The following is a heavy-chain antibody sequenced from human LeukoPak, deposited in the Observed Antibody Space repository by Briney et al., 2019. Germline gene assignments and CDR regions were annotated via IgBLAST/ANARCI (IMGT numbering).Heavy chain of an antibody. CDR1: GFTFSSYG. J-gene: IGHJ4*02. Sequence: TGGSPRLSCAASGFTFSSYGMHWVRQAPGKGLEWVAFIRYDGSNTYYEDSVKGRFTISRDNSKNTLYLQMNSLRAEDTAVYYCAASVTTGYWGQGTLVTVSS. CDR2: IRYDGSNT. CDR3: AASVTTGY. D-gene: IGHD4-17*01. V-gene: IGHV3-30*02.